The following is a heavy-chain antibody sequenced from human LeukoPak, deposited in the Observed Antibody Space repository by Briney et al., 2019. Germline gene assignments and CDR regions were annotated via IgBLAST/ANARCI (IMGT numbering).Heavy chain of an antibody. CDR1: GFTFSDYY. Sequence: AGGSLRLSCAASGFTFSDYYMSWIRQAPGKGLEWVSYISSSGSTIYYADSVKGRFTISRDNAKNSLYLQMNSLRAEDTAVYYCASMVAATLYYFDYWGQGTLVTVSS. CDR2: ISSSGSTI. J-gene: IGHJ4*02. V-gene: IGHV3-11*01. D-gene: IGHD2-15*01. CDR3: ASMVAATLYYFDY.